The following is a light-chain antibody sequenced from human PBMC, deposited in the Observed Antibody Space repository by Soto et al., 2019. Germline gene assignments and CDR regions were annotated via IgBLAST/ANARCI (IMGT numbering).Light chain of an antibody. J-gene: IGLJ3*02. Sequence: QPVLTQSPSASASPGASVKLTCTLSSGHSDYAIAWHQHQPEKGPRYLMKVTSDGSHTKGDGIPDRFSGSSSGADRYLTISSLRSDDEADYYCQAWGTGGVFGGGTKVTVL. CDR3: QAWGTGGV. V-gene: IGLV4-69*01. CDR2: VTSDGSH. CDR1: SGHSDYA.